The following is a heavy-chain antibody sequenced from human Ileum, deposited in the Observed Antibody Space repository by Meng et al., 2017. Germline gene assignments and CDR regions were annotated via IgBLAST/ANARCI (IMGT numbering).Heavy chain of an antibody. J-gene: IGHJ6*02. V-gene: IGHV1-3*01. CDR2: INGGNGDR. Sequence: QVQLVQSGAEVKKPGASVKVSCNASGYTFTRYSIHWVRQAPGQRLEWMGWINGGNGDRMYSQNFQGRVTFTRDISASIAYLELSSLRSEDTAVYYCARATSSLYGMDVWGQGTTVTVSS. CDR3: ARATSSLYGMDV. CDR1: GYTFTRYS. D-gene: IGHD1-26*01.